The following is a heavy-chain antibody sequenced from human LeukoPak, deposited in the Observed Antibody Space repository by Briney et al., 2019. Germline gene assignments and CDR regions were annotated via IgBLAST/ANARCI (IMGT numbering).Heavy chain of an antibody. CDR3: ARDGEDILSNWFDP. CDR2: ISYSGST. D-gene: IGHD2/OR15-2a*01. Sequence: SETLSLTCTVSGVSISSSNYYWAWIRQPPGKGLEWIGSISYSGSTYYNPSLKSRVTISVDTSKNQFSLKLSSVTAADTAVYYCARDGEDILSNWFDPWGQGILVTVSS. V-gene: IGHV4-39*07. J-gene: IGHJ5*02. CDR1: GVSISSSNYY.